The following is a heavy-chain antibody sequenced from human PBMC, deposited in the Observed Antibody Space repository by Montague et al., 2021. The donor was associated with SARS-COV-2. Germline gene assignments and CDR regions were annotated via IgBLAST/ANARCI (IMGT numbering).Heavy chain of an antibody. CDR1: GFTFSTYA. Sequence: SMSFSCAASGFTFSTYAMTWVRQAPGKGLEWVSGISSGGNKHHADSVKGRFTISRDDSRNTLYLQMHSLRAEDTAMYYCAKNFPGQFYFDDWGQGTLVAVSS. V-gene: IGHV3-23*01. J-gene: IGHJ4*02. CDR3: AKNFPGQFYFDD. D-gene: IGHD2/OR15-2a*01. CDR2: ISSGGNK.